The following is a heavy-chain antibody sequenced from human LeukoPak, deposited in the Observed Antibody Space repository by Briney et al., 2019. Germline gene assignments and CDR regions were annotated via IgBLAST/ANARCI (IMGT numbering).Heavy chain of an antibody. CDR3: TRAGSYGYYWYFDL. CDR2: TYYRSKWYN. D-gene: IGHD5-18*01. CDR1: GDSVSSNSVT. J-gene: IGHJ2*01. Sequence: SQTLSLTCAISGDSVSSNSVTWNWIRQSPSRGLEWLGRTYYRSKWYNDYAASVKSRITINPDTSKNQFSLQLNSVTPEDTAVYYCTRAGSYGYYWYFDLWGRGTLVTVSS. V-gene: IGHV6-1*01.